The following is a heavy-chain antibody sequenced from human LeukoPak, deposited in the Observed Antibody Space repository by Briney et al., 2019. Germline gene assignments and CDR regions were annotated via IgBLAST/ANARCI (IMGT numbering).Heavy chain of an antibody. CDR2: FNPDNGGT. CDR1: GYAFTDYY. Sequence: ASVEVSCKASGYAFTDYYVHWVRQAPGQGLEWMGWFNPDNGGTNSVQKFQGRVTMTGDTSMRTVYMELTRLRSDDTAVYYCARNHVAIQWFGEGGFDPWGQGTLVTVSS. CDR3: ARNHVAIQWFGEGGFDP. V-gene: IGHV1-2*02. D-gene: IGHD3-10*01. J-gene: IGHJ5*02.